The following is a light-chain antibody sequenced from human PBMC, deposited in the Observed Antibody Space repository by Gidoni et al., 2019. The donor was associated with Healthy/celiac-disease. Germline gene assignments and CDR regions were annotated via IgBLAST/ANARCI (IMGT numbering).Light chain of an antibody. V-gene: IGKV3-15*01. J-gene: IGKJ3*01. CDR1: QSVSSN. CDR2: GAS. Sequence: EIVITQPPATLSVSPGERATFSCRASQSVSSNLAWYQQKPGQAPRLLIYGASTRATGIPARFSGSGSGTEFTLTISSLQSEDFAVYYCQQYNSWPPSFGPGTKVDIK. CDR3: QQYNSWPPS.